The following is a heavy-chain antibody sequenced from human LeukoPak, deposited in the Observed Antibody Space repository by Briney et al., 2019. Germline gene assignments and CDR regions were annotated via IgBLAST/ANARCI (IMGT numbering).Heavy chain of an antibody. V-gene: IGHV3-11*06. CDR1: GFTFSDYY. CDR2: ISSSAGYT. D-gene: IGHD3-10*01. CDR3: PRPTVRGVITY. J-gene: IGHJ4*02. Sequence: GGSLRLSCAASGFTFSDYYMSRVRQAPGKGLEWVSFISSSAGYTNYADSVKGRFTISRDNAKNSLYLQMNSLRVEDTAVYYCPRPTVRGVITYWGEGTLVTVSS.